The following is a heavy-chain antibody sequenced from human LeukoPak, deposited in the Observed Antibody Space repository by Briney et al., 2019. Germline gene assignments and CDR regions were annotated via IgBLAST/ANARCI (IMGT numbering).Heavy chain of an antibody. J-gene: IGHJ4*02. V-gene: IGHV1-18*01. D-gene: IGHD2-15*01. CDR2: ISAYNGNT. CDR3: ARDATRYCSGARCFFDY. Sequence: ASVKVSCKASGYTFTSYGISWVRQAPGQGLEWMGWISAYNGNTNYAQKLQGRVTMTTDTSTSTAYMELRSLRSDDTAVYYCARDATRYCSGARCFFDYWGQGTLVTVSS. CDR1: GYTFTSYG.